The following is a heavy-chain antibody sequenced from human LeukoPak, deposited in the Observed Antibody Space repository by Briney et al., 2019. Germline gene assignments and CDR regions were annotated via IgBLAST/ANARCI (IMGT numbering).Heavy chain of an antibody. V-gene: IGHV3-23*01. CDR3: ARDASRPDYYGSGSAYYFDY. J-gene: IGHJ4*02. Sequence: GGSLRLACAASGFTISTYAMSWVRQGPGKGLEWVSAISGSGGTTYYADSVKGRFTISRDNSKDTLYLQMNSLRADDTAVYYCARDASRPDYYGSGSAYYFDYWGQGTLATVSS. CDR2: ISGSGGTT. D-gene: IGHD3-10*01. CDR1: GFTISTYA.